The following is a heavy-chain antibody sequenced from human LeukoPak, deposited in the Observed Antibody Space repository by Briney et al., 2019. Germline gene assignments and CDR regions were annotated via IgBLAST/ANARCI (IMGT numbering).Heavy chain of an antibody. V-gene: IGHV4-34*01. Sequence: PSETLSLTCAVYGGSFSGYYWSWIRQPPGKGLEWIGEINHSGSTNYNPSLKSRVTISVDTSKNQFSLKLSSVTAADTAVYYCARAWTNYYYYGMDVWGQGTTVTVSS. CDR2: INHSGST. J-gene: IGHJ6*02. CDR3: ARAWTNYYYYGMDV. D-gene: IGHD1-1*01. CDR1: GGSFSGYY.